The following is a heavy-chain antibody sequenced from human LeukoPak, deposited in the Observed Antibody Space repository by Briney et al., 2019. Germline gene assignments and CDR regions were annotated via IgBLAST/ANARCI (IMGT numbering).Heavy chain of an antibody. V-gene: IGHV3-23*01. CDR3: AKGYYDYVWGSYYFDY. CDR2: ISGSGGST. J-gene: IGHJ4*02. Sequence: PGGSLRLSCAASGFTFSSYAMSWVRQAPGKGLEWVSAISGSGGSTYYADSVKGRFTICRDNSRDTLYLQMNSLRAEDTAVYYCAKGYYDYVWGSYYFDYWGQGTLVTVSS. CDR1: GFTFSSYA. D-gene: IGHD3-16*01.